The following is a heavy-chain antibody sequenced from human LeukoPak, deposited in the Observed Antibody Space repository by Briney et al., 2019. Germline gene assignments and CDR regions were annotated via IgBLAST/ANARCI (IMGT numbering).Heavy chain of an antibody. CDR3: ARPLSYYYDSSGGFDY. Sequence: SVKVSCKASGYTFTSYYMHWVRQAPGHGLEWMGIINPSGGSTSYAQKFQGRVTMTRDMSTSTVYMELSSLRSEDTAVYYCARPLSYYYDSSGGFDYWGQGTLVTVSS. CDR2: INPSGGST. CDR1: GYTFTSYY. J-gene: IGHJ4*02. D-gene: IGHD3-22*01. V-gene: IGHV1-46*01.